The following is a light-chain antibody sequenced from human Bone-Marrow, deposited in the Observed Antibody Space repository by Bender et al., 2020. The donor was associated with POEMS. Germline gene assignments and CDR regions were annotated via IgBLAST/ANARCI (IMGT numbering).Light chain of an antibody. CDR3: CSYAGSTTV. CDR2: DVS. J-gene: IGLJ2*01. V-gene: IGLV2-11*01. Sequence: QSALTQPRSVSASPGQSVTISCTGTSSDVGGYKYVSWYQQHPGKAPKLLVYDVSDRPSGVSNRFSGSKSGNTASLTISGLQAEDEADYYCCSYAGSTTVFGGGTELTVL. CDR1: SSDVGGYKY.